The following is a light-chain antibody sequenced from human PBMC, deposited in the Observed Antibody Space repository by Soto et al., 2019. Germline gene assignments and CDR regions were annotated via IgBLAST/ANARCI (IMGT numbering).Light chain of an antibody. CDR1: QTISSW. V-gene: IGKV1-5*03. J-gene: IGKJ1*01. Sequence: DIQMTQSPSTLSGSVGDRVTITCRASQTISSWLAWYQQKPGKAPMLLIYKASTLKSGVPSRFSGSGSGTEFTLTISSLQPDDFATYYCQHYNSYSEALGQGTKVDI. CDR3: QHYNSYSEA. CDR2: KAS.